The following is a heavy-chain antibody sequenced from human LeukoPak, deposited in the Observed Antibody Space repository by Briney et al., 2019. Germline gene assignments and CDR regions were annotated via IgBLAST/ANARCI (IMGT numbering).Heavy chain of an antibody. CDR1: GGSISSGSYY. V-gene: IGHV4-61*02. D-gene: IGHD4-23*01. CDR3: ARGAVVTPGDGNFDY. Sequence: SETLSLTCTVSGGSISSGSYYWSWIRQPAGKGLEWIGRIYTSGSTNYNPSLKSRVTISVDTSKNQFSLKLSSVTAADTAVYYCARGAVVTPGDGNFDYWGQGTLVTVSS. CDR2: IYTSGST. J-gene: IGHJ4*02.